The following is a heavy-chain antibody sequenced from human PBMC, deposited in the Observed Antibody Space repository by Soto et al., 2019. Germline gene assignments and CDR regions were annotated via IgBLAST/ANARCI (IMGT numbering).Heavy chain of an antibody. D-gene: IGHD3-3*01. Sequence: QVQLQESGPGLVKPSQTLSLTCTVSGGSISSGGYYWSWIRQHPGKGLEWIGYIYYSGSTYYNPSMMRRVTILVDTAKTQFSLKLSCVTAADTAVYYCARDVKGDFWSGYAGFDPWGQGTLVTVSS. CDR2: IYYSGST. V-gene: IGHV4-31*03. CDR1: GGSISSGGYY. J-gene: IGHJ5*02. CDR3: ARDVKGDFWSGYAGFDP.